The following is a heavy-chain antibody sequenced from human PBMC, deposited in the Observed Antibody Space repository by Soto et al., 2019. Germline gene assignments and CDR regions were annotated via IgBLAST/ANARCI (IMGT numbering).Heavy chain of an antibody. V-gene: IGHV3-33*01. J-gene: IGHJ3*02. D-gene: IGHD3-10*01. CDR1: GFTFSSYG. Sequence: GGSLRLSCAASGFTFSSYGMHWVRQAPGKGLEWVAVIWYDGSNKYYADSVKGRFTISRDNSKNTLYLQMNSLRAEDTAVYYCARPLFHYYRPPTYSFHIWGQATMVTGS. CDR3: ARPLFHYYRPPTYSFHI. CDR2: IWYDGSNK.